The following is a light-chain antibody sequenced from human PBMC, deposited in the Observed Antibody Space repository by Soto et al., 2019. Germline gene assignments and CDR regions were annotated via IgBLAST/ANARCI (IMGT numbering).Light chain of an antibody. Sequence: DIQMTQSPSSLSASVVDRVTIACQAIQDIINYLHWYQQKQRKVPKLLIYDASNLETGVPSRFSGSGSGTDFTFTISSLQPEDIATYYCQQYDNFPRAINFGQGTRLEIK. J-gene: IGKJ5*01. CDR2: DAS. V-gene: IGKV1-33*01. CDR1: QDIINY. CDR3: QQYDNFPRAIN.